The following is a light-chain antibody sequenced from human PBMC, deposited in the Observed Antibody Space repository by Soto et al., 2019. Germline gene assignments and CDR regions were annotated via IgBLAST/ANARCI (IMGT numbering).Light chain of an antibody. CDR1: QGISTY. V-gene: IGKV1-27*01. CDR2: AAY. Sequence: DIQMTQAPSSLSASVGDRVTITCRARQGISTYLAWYQQKPGKVPKLLISAAYTLQSGVPPRFSGSGSGTDFTLTISSLQPEDVATYYCQKYDNAPPTFGGGTKVEIK. CDR3: QKYDNAPPT. J-gene: IGKJ4*01.